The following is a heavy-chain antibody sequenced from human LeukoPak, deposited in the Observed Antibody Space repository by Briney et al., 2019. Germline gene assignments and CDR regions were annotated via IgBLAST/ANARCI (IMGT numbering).Heavy chain of an antibody. V-gene: IGHV4-38-2*02. J-gene: IGHJ6*03. CDR3: ARAVGSGSFQTYYYYMDV. D-gene: IGHD3-10*01. CDR2: IYHSGST. CDR1: GFSISSGYY. Sequence: SETLSLTCTVSGFSISSGYYWGWIRQPPGKGLEWIGSIYHSGSTYYRPSLKSRVTMSVDTSKNQFSLKLSSVTAADTAVYYCARAVGSGSFQTYYYYMDVWGKGTTVTISS.